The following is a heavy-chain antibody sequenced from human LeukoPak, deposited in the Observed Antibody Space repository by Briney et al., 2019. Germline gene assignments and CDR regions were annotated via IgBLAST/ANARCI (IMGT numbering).Heavy chain of an antibody. Sequence: GGSLRLSCAASGFTFSGSAMHWVRQASGKGLEWVGRIRSKANSYATAYAASVKGRFTISRDDSKNTAYLQMNSLKTEDTAVYYCTRGYYGSGSYYRFDPWGQGTLVTVSS. CDR2: IRSKANSYAT. D-gene: IGHD3-10*01. V-gene: IGHV3-73*01. J-gene: IGHJ5*02. CDR3: TRGYYGSGSYYRFDP. CDR1: GFTFSGSA.